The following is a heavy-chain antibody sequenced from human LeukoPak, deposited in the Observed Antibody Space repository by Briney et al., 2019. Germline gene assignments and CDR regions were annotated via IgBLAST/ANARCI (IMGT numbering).Heavy chain of an antibody. CDR3: AKDLFRPERRIKPLDY. J-gene: IGHJ4*02. CDR2: ISYDGSNK. D-gene: IGHD6-6*01. Sequence: GGSLRLSCAASGFTFSSYAMHWVCQAPGKGLEWVAVISYDGSNKYYADSVKGRFTISRDNSKNTLYLQMNSLRAEDTAVYYCAKDLFRPERRIKPLDYWGQGTLVTVSS. V-gene: IGHV3-30-3*01. CDR1: GFTFSSYA.